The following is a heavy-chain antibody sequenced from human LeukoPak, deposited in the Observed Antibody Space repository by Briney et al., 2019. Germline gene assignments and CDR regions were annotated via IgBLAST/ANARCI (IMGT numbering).Heavy chain of an antibody. V-gene: IGHV3-21*01. CDR2: ISSSSSYI. J-gene: IGHJ4*02. CDR3: ASLEYSSGEDFDY. Sequence: GGSLRLSCAASGFTFSSYEMNWVRQAPGKGLEWVSSISSSSSYIYYADSVKGRFTISRDNAKNSLYLQMNSLRAEDTAVYYCASLEYSSGEDFDYWGQGTLVTVSS. D-gene: IGHD6-19*01. CDR1: GFTFSSYE.